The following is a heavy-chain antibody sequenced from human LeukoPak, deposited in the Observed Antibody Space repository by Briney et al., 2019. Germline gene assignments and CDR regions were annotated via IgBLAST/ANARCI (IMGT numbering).Heavy chain of an antibody. CDR3: AKVLGYYDSSGYYQEGGFDY. V-gene: IGHV3-43*02. CDR1: GFTFDDYA. D-gene: IGHD3-22*01. J-gene: IGHJ4*02. CDR2: ISGDGGST. Sequence: QPGGSLRLSCAASGFTFDDYAMHWVRQAPGKGLEWVSLISGDGGSTYYADSVKGRFTISRDNSKNSLYLQMNSLRTEDTALYYCAKVLGYYDSSGYYQEGGFDYWGQGTLVTVSS.